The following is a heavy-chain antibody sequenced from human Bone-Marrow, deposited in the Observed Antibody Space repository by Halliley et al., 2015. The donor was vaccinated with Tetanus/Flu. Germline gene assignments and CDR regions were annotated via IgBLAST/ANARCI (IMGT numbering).Heavy chain of an antibody. J-gene: IGHJ4*02. CDR3: ARSRGPGDMTTAFS. Sequence: AFISFDGSNKYYAGSVTGRFIIPRDDSKDTVYLQMNSLRTEDTAVYHCARSRGPGDMTTAFSWGQGTRVTVSP. V-gene: IGHV3-30*03. D-gene: IGHD5-18*01. CDR2: ISFDGSNK.